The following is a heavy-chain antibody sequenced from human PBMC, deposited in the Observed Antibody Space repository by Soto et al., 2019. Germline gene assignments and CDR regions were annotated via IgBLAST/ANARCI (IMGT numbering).Heavy chain of an antibody. CDR2: IIPIFGTA. CDR3: ARDAVATTDYYYYGMDV. D-gene: IGHD5-12*01. J-gene: IGHJ6*02. V-gene: IGHV1-69*06. Sequence: QVQLVQSGAEVKKPGSSVKVSCKASGGTFSSYAISWVRQAPGQGLEWMGGIIPIFGTASYAQKFQGRVTITADKSTSTAYMELSSLRSEDTAVYYCARDAVATTDYYYYGMDVWGQGTTVTVSS. CDR1: GGTFSSYA.